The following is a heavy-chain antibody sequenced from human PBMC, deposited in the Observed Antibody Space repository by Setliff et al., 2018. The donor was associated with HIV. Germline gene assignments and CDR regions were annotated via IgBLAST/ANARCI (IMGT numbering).Heavy chain of an antibody. CDR2: IYTSGST. D-gene: IGHD3-9*01. CDR3: ARQTWEYYDTLTGYYRSPKNFDS. Sequence: LSLTCTVSGGSISSYYWSWIRQPAGKGLEWIGRIYTSGSTYYDPSLKSRVTISLDTSKNQFFLKLSSVTAPDTAIYYCARQTWEYYDTLTGYYRSPKNFDSWGQGTLVTVSS. V-gene: IGHV4-4*07. J-gene: IGHJ4*02. CDR1: GGSISSYY.